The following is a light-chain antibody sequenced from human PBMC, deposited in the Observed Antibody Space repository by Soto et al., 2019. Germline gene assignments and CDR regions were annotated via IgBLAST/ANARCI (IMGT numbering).Light chain of an antibody. CDR3: SSYAGSDNFV. CDR2: EVS. Sequence: QSVLTQPASVSGSPGQSITISCTGTSSDVGGYKFVSWYQQHPGTAPKLMIYEVSNRPSGVSSRFSGSKSGNTASLTISGLQAEDEADYFCSSYAGSDNFVFGTGTKLTVL. V-gene: IGLV2-14*01. J-gene: IGLJ1*01. CDR1: SSDVGGYKF.